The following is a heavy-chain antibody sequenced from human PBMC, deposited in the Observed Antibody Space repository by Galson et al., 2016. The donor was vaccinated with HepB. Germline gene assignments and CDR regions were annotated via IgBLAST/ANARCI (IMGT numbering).Heavy chain of an antibody. CDR3: ARDPGSFFDY. D-gene: IGHD1-26*01. J-gene: IGHJ4*02. CDR2: TNNDGTST. Sequence: PRLSCAASGFTFGSYWMHWVRQAPGKGLEWVSRTNNDGTSTTYADSVKGRFTISRDNTKNTLYLHMDTLRPEDTALYYCARDPGSFFDYWGQGSLVTVSS. CDR1: GFTFGSYW. V-gene: IGHV3-74*01.